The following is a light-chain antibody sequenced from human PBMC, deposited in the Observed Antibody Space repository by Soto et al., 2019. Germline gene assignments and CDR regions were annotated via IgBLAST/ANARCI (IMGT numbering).Light chain of an antibody. Sequence: DIPMTQSPSTLSASVGDRVTITCRASQSVSPWLAWYQQKPGKAPNLLMTKTSSLQSGVPPRFSGSGSGTEFTLTISSLQPDDFATYYCQHRGTFGQGTKVEIK. V-gene: IGKV1-5*03. J-gene: IGKJ1*01. CDR3: QHRGT. CDR2: KTS. CDR1: QSVSPW.